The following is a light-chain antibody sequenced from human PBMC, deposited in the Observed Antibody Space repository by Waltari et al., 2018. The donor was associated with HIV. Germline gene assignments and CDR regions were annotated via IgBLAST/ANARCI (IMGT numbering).Light chain of an antibody. Sequence: EIVMTQSPATLSVSPGERVTLSCRASQNVITNLAWYQQKPGQPPRLLIYGASTRATGIPARFSGGGSETEFTLTISSLQSEDFTFYYCQQYNKWPRTFGQGTKVEVK. CDR1: QNVITN. V-gene: IGKV3-15*01. CDR3: QQYNKWPRT. J-gene: IGKJ1*01. CDR2: GAS.